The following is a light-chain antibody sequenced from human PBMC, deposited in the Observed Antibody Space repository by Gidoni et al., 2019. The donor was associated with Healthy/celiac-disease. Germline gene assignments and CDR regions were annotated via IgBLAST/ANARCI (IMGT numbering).Light chain of an antibody. V-gene: IGKV3-20*01. J-gene: IGKJ1*01. CDR1: QSVSSSY. CDR2: GAS. Sequence: SVLTQSPGTLSLSPGERATLSCRASQSVSSSYLAWYQQKPGQAPRLLIYGASSRATGIPDRFSGSGSGTDFTLTISRLEPEDFAVYYCQQYGSSRTWTFGQGTKVEIK. CDR3: QQYGSSRTWT.